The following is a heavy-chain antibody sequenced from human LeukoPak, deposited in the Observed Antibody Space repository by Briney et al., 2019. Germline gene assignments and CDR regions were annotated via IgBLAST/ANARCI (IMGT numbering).Heavy chain of an antibody. D-gene: IGHD1-26*01. V-gene: IGHV4-61*01. CDR2: ISYSGST. Sequence: PSETLSLTCTVSGYSISSGYYWSWIRQPPGKGLEWIGYISYSGSTNYNPSLKSRVTISVDTSKNQFFLKLSAVTAADTAMYYCARNSGSYSGHFDYWGQGSLVTVSS. CDR3: ARNSGSYSGHFDY. J-gene: IGHJ4*02. CDR1: GYSISSGYY.